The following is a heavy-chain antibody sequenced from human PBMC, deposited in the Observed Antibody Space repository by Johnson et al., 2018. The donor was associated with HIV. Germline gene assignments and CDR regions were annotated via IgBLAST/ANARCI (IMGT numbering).Heavy chain of an antibody. CDR3: AKDSDTYYYGSGDAFDV. CDR1: GFIFNDYA. D-gene: IGHD3-10*01. CDR2: ISWDGGNT. V-gene: IGHV3-43D*03. Sequence: VHLVESGGVGVQPGGSLRLSCAASGFIFNDYAMHWVRQVPGKGLEWVSLISWDGGNTYYADSVKGRFIISRDNSKDSMYLQLNSLTAEDTALYYWAKDSDTYYYGSGDAFDVWGQGTMVTVSS. J-gene: IGHJ3*01.